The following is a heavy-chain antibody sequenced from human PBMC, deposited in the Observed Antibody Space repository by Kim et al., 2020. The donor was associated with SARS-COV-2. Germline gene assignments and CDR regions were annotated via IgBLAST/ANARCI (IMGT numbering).Heavy chain of an antibody. D-gene: IGHD1-7*01. J-gene: IGHJ5*02. CDR2: INTNTGNP. Sequence: ASVKVSCKASGYTFTNYGINWVRQAPGQGLEWMGWINTNTGNPMNAQGFTGRFVFSFDTSVSTAYLQISSLKAEDSAVYYCARALLGGATNYFDPWGQGT. CDR3: ARALLGGATNYFDP. CDR1: GYTFTNYG. V-gene: IGHV7-4-1*02.